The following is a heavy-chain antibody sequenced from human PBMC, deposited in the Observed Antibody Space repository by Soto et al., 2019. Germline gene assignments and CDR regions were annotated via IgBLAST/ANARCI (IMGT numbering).Heavy chain of an antibody. J-gene: IGHJ4*02. Sequence: SETLSLTCAVYGGSFSGYYWSWIRQPPGKGLEWIGDINHSGSTNYNPSLKSRVTISVDTSKNQFSLKLSSVTAADTAVYYCASSSGWYDVPFDYWGQGTLVTVSS. V-gene: IGHV4-34*01. CDR3: ASSSGWYDVPFDY. CDR1: GGSFSGYY. D-gene: IGHD6-19*01. CDR2: INHSGST.